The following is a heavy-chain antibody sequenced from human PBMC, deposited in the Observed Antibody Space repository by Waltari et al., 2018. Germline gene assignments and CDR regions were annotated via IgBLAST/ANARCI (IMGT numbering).Heavy chain of an antibody. D-gene: IGHD2-15*01. CDR1: GGSISSYY. J-gene: IGHJ3*02. V-gene: IGHV4-59*01. CDR2: IYYSGST. CDR3: ARACGGGSCYPPHDAFDI. Sequence: QVQLQESGPGLVKPSETLSLTCTVSGGSISSYYWSWIRQPPGKGLEWIGYIYYSGSTNYNPSLKSRVTISVDTSKNQFSLKLSSVTAADTAVYYCARACGGGSCYPPHDAFDIWGQGTMVTVSS.